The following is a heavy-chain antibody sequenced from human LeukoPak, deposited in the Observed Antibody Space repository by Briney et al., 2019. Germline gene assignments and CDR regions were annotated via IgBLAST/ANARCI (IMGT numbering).Heavy chain of an antibody. V-gene: IGHV3-33*01. CDR3: ARDAPYYYDSSGYYSPRPLDY. Sequence: GRSLRLSCAASGFTFSSYGMHWVRQAPGKGLKWVAVIWYDGSNKYYADSVKGRFTISRDNSKNTLYLQMNSLRAEDTAVYYCARDAPYYYDSSGYYSPRPLDYWGQGTLVTVPS. CDR2: IWYDGSNK. J-gene: IGHJ4*02. D-gene: IGHD3-22*01. CDR1: GFTFSSYG.